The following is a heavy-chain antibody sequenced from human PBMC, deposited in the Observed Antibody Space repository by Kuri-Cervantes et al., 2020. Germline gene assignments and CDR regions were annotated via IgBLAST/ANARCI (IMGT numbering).Heavy chain of an antibody. J-gene: IGHJ6*02. D-gene: IGHD3-22*01. Sequence: ASVKVSCKASGYTFTSYGISWVRQAPGQGLEWMGWISAYNGNTNYAQKLQGRVTMTTDTSTSTAYMELRSLRSDDTAVYYCAREGYYDSSGYYYESHYHGMDVWGQGTTVTVSS. CDR1: GYTFTSYG. CDR3: AREGYYDSSGYYYESHYHGMDV. CDR2: ISAYNGNT. V-gene: IGHV1-18*01.